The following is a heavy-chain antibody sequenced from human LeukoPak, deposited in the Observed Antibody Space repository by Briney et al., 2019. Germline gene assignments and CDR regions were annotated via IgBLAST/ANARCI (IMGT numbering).Heavy chain of an antibody. CDR1: GFTFSXXX. D-gene: IGHD6-19*01. J-gene: IGHJ4*02. CDR2: ISGGGPVT. V-gene: IGHV3-23*01. Sequence: GGSLRLSCAASGFTFSXXXXXXVRQAPGKXLXXXSAISGGGPVTYYTDSVKGRFTISRDNSKNTLYLEMNSLRAEDTAVYYCARRGSSGWYDYWGQGTLVTVSS. CDR3: ARRGSSGWYDY.